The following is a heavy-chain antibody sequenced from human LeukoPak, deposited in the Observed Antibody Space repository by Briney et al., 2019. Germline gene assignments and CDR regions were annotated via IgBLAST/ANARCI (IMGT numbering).Heavy chain of an antibody. Sequence: SETLSLTCTVSGGYINDYYWSWIRQAAGKGLEWIGRIHRSGRTNYNPSLKSRVAMSIDTPNNQFSLKLSSVTAADTAVYYCARHGRLLLWFGELSHTAGPYFDLWGRGTLVTVSS. CDR1: GGYINDYY. CDR2: IHRSGRT. CDR3: ARHGRLLLWFGELSHTAGPYFDL. V-gene: IGHV4-4*07. D-gene: IGHD3-10*01. J-gene: IGHJ2*01.